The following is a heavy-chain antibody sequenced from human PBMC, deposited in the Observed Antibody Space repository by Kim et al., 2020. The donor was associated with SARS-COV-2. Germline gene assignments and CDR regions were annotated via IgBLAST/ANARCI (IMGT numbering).Heavy chain of an antibody. Sequence: SVKVSCKASGGTFSSYAISWVRQAPGQGLEWMGGIIPIFGTANYAQKFQGRVTITADESTSTAYMELSSLRSEDTAVYYCARDRPRADGWFDPWGQGTLVTVSS. CDR2: IIPIFGTA. CDR1: GGTFSSYA. CDR3: ARDRPRADGWFDP. J-gene: IGHJ5*02. V-gene: IGHV1-69*13.